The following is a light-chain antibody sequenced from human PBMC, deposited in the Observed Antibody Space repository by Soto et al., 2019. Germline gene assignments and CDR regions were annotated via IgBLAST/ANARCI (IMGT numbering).Light chain of an antibody. CDR3: QQYNNWPFT. Sequence: EIVMTQSPATLSVSPGERAALSCRASQSVSASLAWYQQKPGQSPRLLIYGASTRAPGIPARFSGSGSGTEFPLTISSLQSEDFVVYYCQQYNNWPFTFGPGTKVDIK. J-gene: IGKJ3*01. CDR2: GAS. V-gene: IGKV3-15*01. CDR1: QSVSAS.